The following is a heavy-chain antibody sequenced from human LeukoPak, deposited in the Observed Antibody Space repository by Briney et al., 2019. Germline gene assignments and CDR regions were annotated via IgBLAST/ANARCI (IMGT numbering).Heavy chain of an antibody. V-gene: IGHV3-48*01. CDR2: IRSSDGTV. CDR3: ARDHAYAFDI. Sequence: GGSLRLSRVASGFTFSYYTMNWARQAPGKGLEWISYIRSSDGTVSYADSVKGRFTISTDTAKNSLFLQMNSLSAEDTAVYYCARDHAYAFDIWGQGTMVTVSS. J-gene: IGHJ3*02. CDR1: GFTFSYYT.